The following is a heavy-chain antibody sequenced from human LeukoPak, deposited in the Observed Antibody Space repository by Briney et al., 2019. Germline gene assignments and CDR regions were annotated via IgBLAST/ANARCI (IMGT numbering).Heavy chain of an antibody. J-gene: IGHJ4*02. D-gene: IGHD6-13*01. CDR1: GFTFSSYG. CDR2: IRYDGSNK. V-gene: IGHV3-30*02. CDR3: ARDGSSWYTFDY. Sequence: PGGSLRLSCAASGFTFSSYGMHWVRQAPGKGLEWVAFIRYDGSNKYYADSVKGRFTISRDNSKNTLYLQMNSLRAEDTAVYYCARDGSSWYTFDYWGQGTLVTVSS.